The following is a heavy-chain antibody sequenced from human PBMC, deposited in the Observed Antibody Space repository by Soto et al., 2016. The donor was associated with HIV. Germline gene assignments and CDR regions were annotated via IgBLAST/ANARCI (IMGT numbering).Heavy chain of an antibody. CDR3: AGYKILLANWLDP. J-gene: IGHJ5*02. CDR2: VYYSGGP. CDR1: GGPISQYY. V-gene: IGHV4-59*01. D-gene: IGHD5-12*01. Sequence: QVQLLQSGPGLVKPSETLSLNCTISGGPISQYYWNWIRQSPGKKMEWLGYVYYSGGPSYNPSFKSRLFXSMDTSKAQFSLRLTSLTAADTAVYYCAGYKILLANWLDPWGQGTRSPSPQ.